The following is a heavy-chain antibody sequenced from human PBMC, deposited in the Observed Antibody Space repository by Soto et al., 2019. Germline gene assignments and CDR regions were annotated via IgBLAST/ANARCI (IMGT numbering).Heavy chain of an antibody. D-gene: IGHD1-1*01. CDR2: IVVGSGNT. CDR1: GFTFTSSA. V-gene: IGHV1-58*01. J-gene: IGHJ4*02. Sequence: SVKVSCKASGFTFTSSAVQWVRQARGQRLEWIGWIVVGSGNTNYAQKFQERVTITRDMSTSTAYMELSSLRSEDTAVYYCAAEGNWNDYVDYLGQGTLVTVS. CDR3: AAEGNWNDYVDY.